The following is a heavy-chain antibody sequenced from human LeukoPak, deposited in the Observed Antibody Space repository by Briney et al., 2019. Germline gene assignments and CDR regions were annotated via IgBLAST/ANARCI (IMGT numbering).Heavy chain of an antibody. D-gene: IGHD3-16*01. J-gene: IGHJ3*02. Sequence: GGSLRLSCAASGFTFSSYEMNWVRRAPGKGLEWVSYISSSGRTIYYADSVKGRFTISRDNAKNSLYLRMNSLRAEDTAVYYCARDERGAFDIWGQGTMVTVSS. CDR2: ISSSGRTI. CDR1: GFTFSSYE. CDR3: ARDERGAFDI. V-gene: IGHV3-48*03.